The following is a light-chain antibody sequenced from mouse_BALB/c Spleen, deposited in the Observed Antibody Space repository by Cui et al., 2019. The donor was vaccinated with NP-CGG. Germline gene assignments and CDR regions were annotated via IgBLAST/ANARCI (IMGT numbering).Light chain of an antibody. CDR3: ALWYSNHWV. Sequence: QAVVTRYSALTTSPGETVTLTCRSSTGTVTTTNYANWVQEKPDHLFTGLIGGTNYRAPGVPARFSGSLIGDKAALTITGAQTEDEAIYFCALWYSNHWVFGGGTKLTVL. J-gene: IGLJ1*01. CDR1: TGTVTTTNY. V-gene: IGLV1*01. CDR2: GTN.